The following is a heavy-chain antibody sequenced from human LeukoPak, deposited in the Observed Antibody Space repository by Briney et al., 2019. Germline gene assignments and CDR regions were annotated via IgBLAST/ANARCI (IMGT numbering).Heavy chain of an antibody. CDR2: INWNGGST. J-gene: IGHJ4*02. CDR3: ARAPDIAVAGNPNY. D-gene: IGHD6-19*01. V-gene: IGHV3-20*04. CDR1: GFTFDDYG. Sequence: GGSLTVSCAASGFTFDDYGMSWVRQAPGKGLEWVSGINWNGGSTGYADSVKGRFTISRDSAKNSLYLQMNSLRAEDTALYYCARAPDIAVAGNPNYWGQGTLVTVFS.